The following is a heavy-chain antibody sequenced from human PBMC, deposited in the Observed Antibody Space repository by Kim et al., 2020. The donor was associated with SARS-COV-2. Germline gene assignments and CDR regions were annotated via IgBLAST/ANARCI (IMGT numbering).Heavy chain of an antibody. Sequence: SETLSLTCAVYGGSFSGYYWSWIRQPPGKGLEWIGEINHSGSTNYNPSLKSRVTISVDTSKNQFSLKLSSVTAADTAVYYCARGGRFGELLYYWGQGTLVTVSS. CDR2: INHSGST. CDR1: GGSFSGYY. V-gene: IGHV4-34*01. J-gene: IGHJ4*02. CDR3: ARGGRFGELLYY. D-gene: IGHD3-10*01.